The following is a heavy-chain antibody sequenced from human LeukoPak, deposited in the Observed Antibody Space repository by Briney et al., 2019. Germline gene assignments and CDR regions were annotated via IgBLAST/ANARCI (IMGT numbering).Heavy chain of an antibody. V-gene: IGHV4-30-4*07. J-gene: IGHJ4*02. Sequence: PSETLSLSCAVSGGSISSGGYSWSWIRQPPGKGLEWIGYIYYSGSTYYNPSLKSRVTISVDTSKNQFSLKLSSVTAADTAVYYCARAPAHYYDSSGYAFGYWGQGTLVTVSS. D-gene: IGHD3-22*01. CDR3: ARAPAHYYDSSGYAFGY. CDR1: GGSISSGGYS. CDR2: IYYSGST.